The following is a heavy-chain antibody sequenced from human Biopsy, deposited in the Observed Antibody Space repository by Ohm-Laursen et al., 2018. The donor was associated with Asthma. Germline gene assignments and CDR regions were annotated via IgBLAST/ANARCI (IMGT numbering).Heavy chain of an antibody. CDR1: GFTFGDYW. J-gene: IGHJ1*01. V-gene: IGHV3-7*01. CDR2: IKHDGSEK. D-gene: IGHD3-3*02. CDR3: ARTFHFWSPYHAEHYQL. Sequence: SLRLSCAASGFTFGDYWMSWVRQVPGKGLEWVANIKHDGSEKNHVDSLKGRFTISRDNAKYSLYLQMNSLRAEDTAVYYCARTFHFWSPYHAEHYQLWGQGTLVTVSS.